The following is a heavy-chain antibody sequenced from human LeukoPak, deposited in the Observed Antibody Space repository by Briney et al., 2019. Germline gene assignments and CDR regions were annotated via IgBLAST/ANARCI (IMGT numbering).Heavy chain of an antibody. J-gene: IGHJ4*02. CDR1: GFTFSSYS. CDR2: ISSSSGST. CDR3: ARLGGVDY. Sequence: GGSLRLSCAASGFTFSSYSMNWVRQAPGKGLEWISYISSSSGSTYDADSVKGRFTISRDNAKNSLYLQMNSLRAEDTAVYYCARLGGVDYGGQGTLVTVSS. D-gene: IGHD4-17*01. V-gene: IGHV3-48*01.